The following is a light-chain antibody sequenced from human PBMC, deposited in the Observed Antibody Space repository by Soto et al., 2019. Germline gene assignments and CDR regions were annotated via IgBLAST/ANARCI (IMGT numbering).Light chain of an antibody. Sequence: AIRMTQSPSSLSASTGDRVTITCRASQGISSYLAWYQQKPGKAPKLLIYAASTLQSGVPSRFSGSGSGTDFTLTISCLQSEDFATYYGQQYYSYSLTFGGGTKVEIK. CDR3: QQYYSYSLT. V-gene: IGKV1-8*01. CDR1: QGISSY. CDR2: AAS. J-gene: IGKJ4*01.